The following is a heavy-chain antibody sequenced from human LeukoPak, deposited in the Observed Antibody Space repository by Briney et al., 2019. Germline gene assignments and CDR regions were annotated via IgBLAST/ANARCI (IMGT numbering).Heavy chain of an antibody. CDR1: GYTFTSYY. J-gene: IGHJ3*02. CDR3: ARAAGAYDI. CDR2: INGGNGNT. Sequence: VASVKVSCKASGYTFTSYYMHWVRQAPGQSLEWMGWINGGNGNTKYSQEFQGRITIIRDIFATTAYMELSSLTSEDMAVYYCARAAGAYDIWGQGTMVTVSS. V-gene: IGHV1-3*03.